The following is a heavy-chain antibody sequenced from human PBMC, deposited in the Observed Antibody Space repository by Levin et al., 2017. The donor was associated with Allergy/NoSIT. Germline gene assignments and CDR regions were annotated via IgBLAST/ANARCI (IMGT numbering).Heavy chain of an antibody. D-gene: IGHD3-10*01. CDR2: TYYRSKWNN. CDR1: GDSVSSNSAT. Sequence: SQTLSLTCAISGDSVSSNSATWNWIRQSPSRGLEWLGRTYYRSKWNNDYEASVKSRITINPDTSKNQFSLQLNSVTPEDTAVYYCARGWGSLCDYWGQGTLVTVSP. CDR3: ARGWGSLCDY. V-gene: IGHV6-1*01. J-gene: IGHJ4*02.